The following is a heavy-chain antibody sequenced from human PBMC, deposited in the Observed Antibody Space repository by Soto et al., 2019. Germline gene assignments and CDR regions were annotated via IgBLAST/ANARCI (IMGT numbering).Heavy chain of an antibody. CDR1: GGSVSSGSYY. D-gene: IGHD6-6*01. Sequence: SETLSLTCTVSGGSVSSGSYYWSWIRQPPGKGLEWIGYIYYSGSTNYNPSLKSRVTISVDTSKNQFSLKLSSVTAADTAVYYRARARHSSSSHYYYYGMDVWGQGTTVTVSS. V-gene: IGHV4-61*01. CDR2: IYYSGST. CDR3: ARARHSSSSHYYYYGMDV. J-gene: IGHJ6*02.